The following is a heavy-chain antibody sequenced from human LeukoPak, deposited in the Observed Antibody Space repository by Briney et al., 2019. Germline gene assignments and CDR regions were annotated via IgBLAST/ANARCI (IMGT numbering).Heavy chain of an antibody. V-gene: IGHV3-21*01. CDR1: GFTFSSYS. J-gene: IGHJ5*02. CDR2: ISSSSSYI. D-gene: IGHD6-13*01. Sequence: MSGGSLRLSCAASGFTFSSYSMNWVRQAPGKGLEWVSSISSSSSYIYYADSVKGRFTISRDTSRDTVYLQMNSLRAEDTAVYYCARDCDTNSRYSWFDPWGQGTLVTVSS. CDR3: ARDCDTNSRYSWFDP.